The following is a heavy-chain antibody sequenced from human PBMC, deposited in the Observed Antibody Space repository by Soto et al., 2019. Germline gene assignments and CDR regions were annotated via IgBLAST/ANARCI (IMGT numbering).Heavy chain of an antibody. Sequence: SVKVSCTASGYTYSGSVMHWVRQAPGQRLEWMGWINADNGNTKYSQKFQDRVTLTRDTSASTAYMELSSLRSEDTTVYYWSSEFYATTVTSLYHCGQGTLVTGAS. V-gene: IGHV1-3*01. D-gene: IGHD4-17*01. CDR2: INADNGNT. J-gene: IGHJ4*02. CDR3: SSEFYATTVTSLYH. CDR1: GYTYSGSV.